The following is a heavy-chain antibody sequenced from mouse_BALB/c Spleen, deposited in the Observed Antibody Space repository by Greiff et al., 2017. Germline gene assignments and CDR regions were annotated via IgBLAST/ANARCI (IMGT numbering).Heavy chain of an antibody. CDR1: GYTFTTYC. V-gene: IGHV1S41*01. J-gene: IGHJ4*01. CDR2: IAPGCGST. D-gene: IGHD2-4*01. CDR3: TSEGITARAMDY. Sequence: DLVKPGDSVKLSCKASGYTFTTYCINWIKQRPGQGLEWIGRIAPGCGSTYYNEMFKSKATLTVDTSSSTAYIQLSRLSSEDSAVYFCTSEGITARAMDYWGQGTSDAV.